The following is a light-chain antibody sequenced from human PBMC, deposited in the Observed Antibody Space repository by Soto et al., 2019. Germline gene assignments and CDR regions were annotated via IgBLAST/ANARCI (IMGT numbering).Light chain of an antibody. Sequence: DIQMTQSPSSVSASVGDRVTITCRASQDIRSWLAWYQQKPGKAPKALISGASSLQSGVPSRFSGSGSGTDFTLTISSLQPEDVATYYCQKVNSFPLTFGGGTKVEIK. V-gene: IGKV1-12*01. CDR3: QKVNSFPLT. J-gene: IGKJ4*01. CDR2: GAS. CDR1: QDIRSW.